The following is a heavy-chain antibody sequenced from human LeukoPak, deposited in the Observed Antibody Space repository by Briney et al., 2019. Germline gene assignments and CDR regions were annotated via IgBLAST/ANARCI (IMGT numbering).Heavy chain of an antibody. J-gene: IGHJ4*02. V-gene: IGHV1-2*02. CDR2: INPNSGGT. Sequence: ASVKVSCKASGYTFTGYYMHWVRQAPGQGLEWMGWINPNSGGTNYAQKFQGRVTMTRDTSISTAYMELSRLRSDDTAVYYCARDSVADFWSGYSQNFDYWSQGTLVTVSS. CDR1: GYTFTGYY. CDR3: ARDSVADFWSGYSQNFDY. D-gene: IGHD3-3*01.